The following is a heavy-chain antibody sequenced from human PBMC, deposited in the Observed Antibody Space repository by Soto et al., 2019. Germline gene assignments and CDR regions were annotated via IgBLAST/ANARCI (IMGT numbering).Heavy chain of an antibody. J-gene: IGHJ6*02. CDR3: ARNSSSWYSLDFYYGMDV. V-gene: IGHV3-48*03. CDR2: ISSSGSTI. CDR1: RFTFSSYE. Sequence: EVELVEPGGGLVQPGGSLRLSCAASRFTFSSYEMNWVRQAPGKGLEWVSYISSSGSTIYYADSVKGRFTISRDNAKNSLYLQMNSLRAEDTAVYYCARNSSSWYSLDFYYGMDVWGQGTTVTVSS. D-gene: IGHD6-13*01.